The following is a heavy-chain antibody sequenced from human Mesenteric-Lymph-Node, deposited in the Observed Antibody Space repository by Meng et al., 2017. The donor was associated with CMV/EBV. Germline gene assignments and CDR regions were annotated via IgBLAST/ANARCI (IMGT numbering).Heavy chain of an antibody. V-gene: IGHV4-34*01. CDR2: INHSGVP. CDR1: GGSFSGYY. CDR3: ARGSDIPVNNY. J-gene: IGHJ4*02. D-gene: IGHD2-15*01. Sequence: QVQLQQWGAGLLKPLETLSLTCAVYGGSFSGYYWSWIRQPPGKGLEWIGEINHSGVPNYNPSLKSRVTISIDRSKNQFSLKLSSVTAEDTAVYYCARGSDIPVNNYWGQGTLVTVSS.